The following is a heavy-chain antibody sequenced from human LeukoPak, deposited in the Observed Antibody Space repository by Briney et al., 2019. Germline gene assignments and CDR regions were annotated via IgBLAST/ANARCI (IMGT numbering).Heavy chain of an antibody. J-gene: IGHJ4*02. CDR2: ISSSTSYI. Sequence: GGSLRLSCAASGFTFSSYSMNWVRQAPGKGLEWVSSISSSTSYIYYADSVKGRFTISRDNAKNSLYLQMNSLRAEDTAVYYCTTSLPHVVDVTTSDGGNWGQGTLVTVSS. V-gene: IGHV3-21*01. CDR3: TTSLPHVVDVTTSDGGN. CDR1: GFTFSSYS. D-gene: IGHD2-21*02.